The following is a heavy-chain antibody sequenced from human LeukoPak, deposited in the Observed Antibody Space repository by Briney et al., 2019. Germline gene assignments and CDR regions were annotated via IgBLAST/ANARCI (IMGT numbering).Heavy chain of an antibody. CDR3: ARMGGPYDY. CDR1: GFTFSSYW. D-gene: IGHD3-16*01. Sequence: GGSLRLSCAASGFTFSSYWMNWVRQAPGKGLEWVANIRQDGNEKYYVGSVKGRFTISRDNAKNSMYLQMNSLRAEDTAVYYCARMGGPYDYWGQEPWSPSPQ. CDR2: IRQDGNEK. V-gene: IGHV3-7*01. J-gene: IGHJ4*01.